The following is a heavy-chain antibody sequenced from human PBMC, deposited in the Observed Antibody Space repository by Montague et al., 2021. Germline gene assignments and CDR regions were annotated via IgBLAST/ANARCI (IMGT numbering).Heavy chain of an antibody. V-gene: IGHV3-23*03. D-gene: IGHD6-19*01. Sequence: SLSLSLSASGFTFSRFAMSWVRQAPGKGLEWVSIIHRRGSPTYYGDSVKGRFTISRDDSKNMLYLQLNSLRAEDTAVYYCAKDRGDSSGWPIFDYWGQGNLVTVSS. CDR3: AKDRGDSSGWPIFDY. CDR2: IHRRGSPT. J-gene: IGHJ4*02. CDR1: GFTFSRFA.